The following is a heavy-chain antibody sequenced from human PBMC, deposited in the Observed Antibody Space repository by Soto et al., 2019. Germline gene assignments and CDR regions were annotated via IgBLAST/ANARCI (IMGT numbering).Heavy chain of an antibody. CDR1: GGSIGSSNW. J-gene: IGHJ6*02. CDR3: ARDGNYDFWSGYYPDYYYYGMDV. D-gene: IGHD3-3*01. CDR2: IYHSGST. V-gene: IGHV4-4*02. Sequence: SSETLSLTCAVSGGSIGSSNWWSRVRQPPGKGLEWIGEIYHSGSTNYNPSLKSRVTISVDKSKNQFSLKLSSVTAADTAVYYCARDGNYDFWSGYYPDYYYYGMDVWGQGTTVTVSS.